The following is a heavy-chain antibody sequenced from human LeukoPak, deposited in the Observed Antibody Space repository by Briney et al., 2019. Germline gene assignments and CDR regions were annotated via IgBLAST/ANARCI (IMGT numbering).Heavy chain of an antibody. Sequence: PGGSLRLSCAASGFTFSSYVMSWVRQAPGKGLEWVSAISGGGRTTYYADSVKGRLTISRDNSKNTVYLQMNSLRAEDTAVYYCAKVPATTGTDSWGQGTLVTVSS. CDR1: GFTFSSYV. V-gene: IGHV3-23*01. CDR3: AKVPATTGTDS. J-gene: IGHJ4*02. CDR2: ISGGGRTT. D-gene: IGHD1-1*01.